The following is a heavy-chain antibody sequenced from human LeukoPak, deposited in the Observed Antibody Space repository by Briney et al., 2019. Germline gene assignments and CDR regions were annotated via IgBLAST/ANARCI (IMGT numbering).Heavy chain of an antibody. CDR3: ARHLLWFGELSGGFDY. CDR2: ISGSGDST. V-gene: IGHV3-23*01. D-gene: IGHD3-10*01. J-gene: IGHJ4*02. Sequence: PGGSLRLSCAASGFTFRSYGMTWVRQAPGKGLEWVSAISGSGDSTYYADSVKGRFTISRDNSRNTLYLQMNSLRAEDTAVYYCARHLLWFGELSGGFDYWGQGTLVTVSS. CDR1: GFTFRSYG.